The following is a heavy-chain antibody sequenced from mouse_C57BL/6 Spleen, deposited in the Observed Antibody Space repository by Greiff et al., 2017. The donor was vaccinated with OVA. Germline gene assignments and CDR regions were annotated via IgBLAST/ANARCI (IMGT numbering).Heavy chain of an antibody. CDR2: ISYDGSN. V-gene: IGHV3-6*01. CDR1: GYSITSGYY. Sequence: VQLKESGPGLVKPSQSLSLTCSVTGYSITSGYYWNWIRQFPGNKLEWMGYISYDGSNNYNPSLKNRISITRDTSKNQFFLKLNSVTTEDTATYYCARGGGYSFDYWGQGTTLTVSS. D-gene: IGHD1-1*02. J-gene: IGHJ2*01. CDR3: ARGGGYSFDY.